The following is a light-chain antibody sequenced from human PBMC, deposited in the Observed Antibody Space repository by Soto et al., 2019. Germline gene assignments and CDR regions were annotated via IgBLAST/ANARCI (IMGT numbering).Light chain of an antibody. CDR3: QQRYRTPF. CDR1: QSINTN. J-gene: IGKJ4*01. CDR2: AAS. V-gene: IGKV1-39*01. Sequence: DIQMTQSPSSLSASVGDRVTITCRASQSINTNLNWYQQTAWKAPKLLIYAASNLQIGVPTRVSGSGAGTDFTLTISSLQPEDFATYSCQQRYRTPFFGGGTKVEIK.